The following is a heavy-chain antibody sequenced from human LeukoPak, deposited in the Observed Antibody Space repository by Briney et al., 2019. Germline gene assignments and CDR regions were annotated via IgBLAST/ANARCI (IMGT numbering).Heavy chain of an antibody. Sequence: AGSLRLSCAASGVTFSSYSMNWVRQAPGQGLEWVSSISSSSSYIYYADPVKGRFTISRDNAKNSLYLQMNSLRAEDTAVYYCARDRSDRLAVAGTSAFDYWGEGTLVTVSS. D-gene: IGHD6-19*01. V-gene: IGHV3-21*01. CDR3: ARDRSDRLAVAGTSAFDY. CDR2: ISSSSSYI. CDR1: GVTFSSYS. J-gene: IGHJ4*02.